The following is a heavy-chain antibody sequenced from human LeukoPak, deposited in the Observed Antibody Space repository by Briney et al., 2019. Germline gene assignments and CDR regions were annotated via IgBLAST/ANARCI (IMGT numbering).Heavy chain of an antibody. J-gene: IGHJ3*01. CDR2: IYYSGST. CDR1: GGSISSYY. CDR3: ARDEGFTVVTTGDQAFDV. D-gene: IGHD4-23*01. Sequence: PSETLSLTCTVSGGSISSYYWSWIRQPPGKGLEWIGYIYYSGSTNYNPSLKSRVTISVDTSKNQFSLKLSSVTAADTAVYYCARDEGFTVVTTGDQAFDVWGQGTMVTVSS. V-gene: IGHV4-59*01.